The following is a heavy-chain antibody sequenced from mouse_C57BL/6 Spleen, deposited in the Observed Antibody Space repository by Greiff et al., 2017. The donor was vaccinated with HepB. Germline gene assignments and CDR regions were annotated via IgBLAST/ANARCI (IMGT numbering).Heavy chain of an antibody. V-gene: IGHV1-78*01. CDR1: GYTFTDHT. CDR3: ARVDYYAPYAMDY. J-gene: IGHJ4*01. CDR2: IYPRDGST. D-gene: IGHD1-1*01. Sequence: VQLQQSDAELVKPGASVKISCKVSGYTFTDHTIHWMKQRPEQGLEWIGYIYPRDGSTKYNEKFKGKATLTADKSSSTAYMQLNSLTSEDSAVYFLARVDYYAPYAMDYWGQGTSVTVSS.